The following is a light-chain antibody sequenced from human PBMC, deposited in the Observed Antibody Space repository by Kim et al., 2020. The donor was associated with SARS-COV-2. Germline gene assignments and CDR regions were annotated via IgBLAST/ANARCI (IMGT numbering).Light chain of an antibody. CDR1: SSDVGAHNY. CDR3: SSYTGSVV. Sequence: LTQPTSVSGSPGQSITISCTGTSSDVGAHNYVSWYQHHPGKAPKLMIYDVTRRPSGISNRFSGSKSGNTASLTISGLQAEDEADYYCSSYTGSVVFGGGTQLTVL. CDR2: DVT. J-gene: IGLJ2*01. V-gene: IGLV2-14*03.